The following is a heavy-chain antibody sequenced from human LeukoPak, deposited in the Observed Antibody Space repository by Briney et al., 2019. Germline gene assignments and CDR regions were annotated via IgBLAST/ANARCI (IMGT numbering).Heavy chain of an antibody. V-gene: IGHV3-21*01. Sequence: EGSLRLSCAASGFTFSYYSMNWVRQAPGKGLEWVSSITSSSSYIYYVDSVKGRFTISRDNAKNSLYLQMNSLRAEDTAMYYCARDREWAGYNRRGVDYWGQGALVTVSS. CDR2: ITSSSSYI. D-gene: IGHD5-24*01. CDR3: ARDREWAGYNRRGVDY. CDR1: GFTFSYYS. J-gene: IGHJ4*02.